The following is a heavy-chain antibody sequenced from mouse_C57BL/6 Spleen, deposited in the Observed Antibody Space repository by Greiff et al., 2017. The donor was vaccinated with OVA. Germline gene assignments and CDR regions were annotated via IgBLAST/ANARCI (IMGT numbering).Heavy chain of an antibody. J-gene: IGHJ4*01. Sequence: QVQLQQSGAELMKPGASVQLSCKATGYTFTGYWIEWVKPRPGHGLEWIGEILPGSGSTNSNEKFKGKATFTADTYSNTAYMQLSSLTTEDSAIYYCALNWDDAMDYWGQGTSVTVSS. CDR1: GYTFTGYW. CDR3: ALNWDDAMDY. CDR2: ILPGSGST. V-gene: IGHV1-9*01. D-gene: IGHD4-1*01.